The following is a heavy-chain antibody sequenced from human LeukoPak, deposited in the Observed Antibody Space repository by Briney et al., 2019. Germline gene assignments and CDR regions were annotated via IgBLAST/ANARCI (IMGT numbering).Heavy chain of an antibody. CDR1: GFTFSSYA. D-gene: IGHD2-2*01. Sequence: GGFLRLSCAASGFTFSSYAMSWVRQAPGKGLEWVSAISGSGGSTYYADSVKGRFTISRDNSKNTLYLQMNSLRAEDTAVYCCANTLGSTSRPRTFDYWGQGTLVTVSS. J-gene: IGHJ4*02. CDR2: ISGSGGST. V-gene: IGHV3-23*01. CDR3: ANTLGSTSRPRTFDY.